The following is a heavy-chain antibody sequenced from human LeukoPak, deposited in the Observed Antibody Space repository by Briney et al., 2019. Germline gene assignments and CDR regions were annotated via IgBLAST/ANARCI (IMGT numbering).Heavy chain of an antibody. J-gene: IGHJ4*02. CDR2: ISGSGGST. CDR3: ARGPSGYHNT. V-gene: IGHV3-23*01. CDR1: GFTFSSYG. Sequence: GGTLRLSCAASGFTFSSYGMSWVRQAPGKGLEWVSGISGSGGSTYYADSVKGRFTVSRDNSKNTLYLQMNSLRAEDTAVYYCARGPSGYHNTGGQGTLVTVSS. D-gene: IGHD5-12*01.